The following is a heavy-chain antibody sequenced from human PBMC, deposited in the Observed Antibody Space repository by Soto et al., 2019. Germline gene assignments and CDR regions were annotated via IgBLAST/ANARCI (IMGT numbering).Heavy chain of an antibody. CDR2: INHSGST. CDR1: GGSFSGYY. CDR3: ARVRWDFDAFDI. J-gene: IGHJ3*02. D-gene: IGHD3-16*01. V-gene: IGHV4-34*01. Sequence: SETLSLTCAVYGGSFSGYYWSWIRQPPGKGLEWIGEINHSGSTNYNPSLKSRVTISVDTSKNQFSLKLSSVTAADTAVYYCARVRWDFDAFDIWGQGTMVTVSS.